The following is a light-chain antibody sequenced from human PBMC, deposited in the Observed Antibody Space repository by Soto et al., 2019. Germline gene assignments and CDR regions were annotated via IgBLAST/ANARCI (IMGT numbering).Light chain of an antibody. CDR3: QQSYIGPRT. J-gene: IGKJ2*01. Sequence: DIQMTQSPSSLSASVGDRVTVTCRASQTIGNFLNWYHQKPGKAPELLISLVFTWQSGVPSRFSASGSGTDFTLTISSLQPEDFGTYYCQQSYIGPRTFGPGTTVEIK. V-gene: IGKV1-39*01. CDR1: QTIGNF. CDR2: LVF.